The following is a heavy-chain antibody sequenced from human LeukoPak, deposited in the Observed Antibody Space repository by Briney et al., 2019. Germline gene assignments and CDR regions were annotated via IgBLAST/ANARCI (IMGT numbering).Heavy chain of an antibody. V-gene: IGHV4-4*09. Sequence: SETLSLTCTVSGGSISSYYWSWIRQPPGKGLEWIGYIYTSGSTNYNPSLKSRVTISVDTSKNHFSLKLISVTAADTAVYYCARAHPRDWYFDLWGRGTLVTVSS. CDR1: GGSISSYY. J-gene: IGHJ2*01. CDR3: ARAHPRDWYFDL. CDR2: IYTSGST.